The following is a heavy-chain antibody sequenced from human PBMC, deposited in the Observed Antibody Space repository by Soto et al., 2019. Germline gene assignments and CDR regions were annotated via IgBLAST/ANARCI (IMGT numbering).Heavy chain of an antibody. CDR3: ARVPRGIQLWLQGAFDI. CDR1: GFTFSSYS. Sequence: EVQLVESGGGLVQPGGSLRLSCAASGFTFSSYSMNWVRQAPGKGLEWVSYISSSSSTIYYADSVKGRFTISRDNAKNSLYLQMNSLRDEDTAVYYCARVPRGIQLWLQGAFDIWGQGTMVTVSS. V-gene: IGHV3-48*02. CDR2: ISSSSSTI. J-gene: IGHJ3*02. D-gene: IGHD5-18*01.